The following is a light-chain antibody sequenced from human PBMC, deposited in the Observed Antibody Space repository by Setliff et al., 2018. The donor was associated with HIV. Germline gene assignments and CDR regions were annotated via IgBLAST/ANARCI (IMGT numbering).Light chain of an antibody. Sequence: DIQMTQSPSSLSASVGDRVTITCRASQGISSYLAWFQQKPGKVPKSLIYAASSLRSGVPSRFSASGSGTDFTLTISSLQPEDFATYYCQQYNSYPLTFVGGTKVDIK. V-gene: IGKV1-16*01. CDR3: QQYNSYPLT. CDR2: AAS. J-gene: IGKJ4*01. CDR1: QGISSY.